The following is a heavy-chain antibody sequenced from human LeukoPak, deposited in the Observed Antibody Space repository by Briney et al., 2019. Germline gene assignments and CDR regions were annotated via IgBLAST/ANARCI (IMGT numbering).Heavy chain of an antibody. Sequence: SETLSLTCTLSGGSISTYYWSWIRQPPGKGLEWIGYIYHSGSTNYNPSLKSRVTISVDTSKNQFSLKLSSVTAADTAVYYCARLGLWFGELGYGYWGQGTLVTVSS. D-gene: IGHD3-10*01. J-gene: IGHJ4*02. CDR2: IYHSGST. V-gene: IGHV4-59*12. CDR1: GGSISTYY. CDR3: ARLGLWFGELGYGY.